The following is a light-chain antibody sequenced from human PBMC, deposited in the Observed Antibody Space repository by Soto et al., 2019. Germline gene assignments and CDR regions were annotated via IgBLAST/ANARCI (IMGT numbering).Light chain of an antibody. CDR2: EDT. J-gene: IGLJ2*01. Sequence: QSALTQPASVSGSPGQSITISCTGTSSDVGSYNLVSWYQQHPGKAPKLMIYEDTERPSGVSNRFSGSKSGNTASLTISGLQAEDEADSSCSSYAGSTTYVVFGGGTKLTVL. CDR1: SSDVGSYNL. CDR3: SSYAGSTTYVV. V-gene: IGLV2-23*01.